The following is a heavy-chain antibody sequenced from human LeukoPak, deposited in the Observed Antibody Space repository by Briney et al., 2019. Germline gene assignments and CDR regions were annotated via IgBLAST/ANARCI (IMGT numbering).Heavy chain of an antibody. D-gene: IGHD6-6*01. CDR1: GITLSSYP. J-gene: IGHJ4*02. CDR3: ARDRYSSSPCDY. CDR2: ISGSGDGANT. Sequence: PGGSLRLSCAGSGITLSSYPMSWVRQAPGKGLEWVSGISGSGDGANTYYADSVKGRFTISRDIFKNTLYLQMNSLRAEDTAVYYCARDRYSSSPCDYWGQGTLVTVSS. V-gene: IGHV3-23*01.